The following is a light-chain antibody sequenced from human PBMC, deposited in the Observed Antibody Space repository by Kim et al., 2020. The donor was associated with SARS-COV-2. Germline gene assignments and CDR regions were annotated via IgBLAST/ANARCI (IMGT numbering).Light chain of an antibody. V-gene: IGLV2-8*01. CDR1: SRDCGVYNY. CDR3: TSYGGVKYV. Sequence: SSTTASTGTSRDCGVYNYFSWYQQHPAKPPNHMIYEVNTRPSGVPDRFSASKSGNPASLTVSGLQAEDEAEYSCTSYGGVKYVFGSGTKVTVL. J-gene: IGLJ1*01. CDR2: EVN.